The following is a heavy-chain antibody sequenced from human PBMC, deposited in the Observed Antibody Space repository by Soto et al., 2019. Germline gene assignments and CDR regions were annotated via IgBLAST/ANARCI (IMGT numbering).Heavy chain of an antibody. CDR1: GFTFSSYS. D-gene: IGHD5-12*01. Sequence: GSLRLSCAASGFTFSSYSMNWVRQAPGKGLEWVSYISSTGRTIYYADSVKGRFTISRDNAKNSLYLQMNSLRAEDTAVYYCARDLGVATPSYIWGQRTMVIVSS. CDR2: ISSTGRTI. V-gene: IGHV3-48*01. J-gene: IGHJ3*02. CDR3: ARDLGVATPSYI.